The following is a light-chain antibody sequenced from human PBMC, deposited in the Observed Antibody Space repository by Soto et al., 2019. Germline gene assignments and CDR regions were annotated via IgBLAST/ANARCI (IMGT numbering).Light chain of an antibody. J-gene: IGKJ1*01. Sequence: EIVMTQSPATLSVSPGERATLSCRASQSVSSNLAWYQQKPGQAPRLLIYGASTRATGIPARFSGSGSGTEFPLTISSLQSEDFAVYYCQQYNNWPRGWTFGQGTKVEIK. V-gene: IGKV3-15*01. CDR1: QSVSSN. CDR2: GAS. CDR3: QQYNNWPRGWT.